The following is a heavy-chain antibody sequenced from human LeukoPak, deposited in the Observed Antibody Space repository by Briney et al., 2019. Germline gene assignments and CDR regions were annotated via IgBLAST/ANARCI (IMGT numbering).Heavy chain of an antibody. V-gene: IGHV3-48*01. CDR1: GFTFSSYS. J-gene: IGHJ4*02. CDR2: ISSSSSTI. CDR3: AREYDSSGYYSCFDY. Sequence: GGSLRLSCAASGFTFSSYSMNWVRQAPGKGLEWVSYISSSSSTIYYADSVKGRVTISRDNAKNSLYLQMNRLRAEDTAVYYCAREYDSSGYYSCFDYWGQGTLVTVSS. D-gene: IGHD3-22*01.